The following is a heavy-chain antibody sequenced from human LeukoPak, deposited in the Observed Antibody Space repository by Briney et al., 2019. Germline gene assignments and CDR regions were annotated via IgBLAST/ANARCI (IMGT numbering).Heavy chain of an antibody. CDR3: ARDYGGSSPFDY. J-gene: IGHJ4*02. Sequence: HGGSLRLSCAASGFTFSSYVMHWVRQPPGKGLEWVSYISSSDSTIYYADSVKGRFTISRDNAKNSLYLQMNSLRAEDTAVYYCARDYGGSSPFDYWGQGTLVTVSS. V-gene: IGHV3-48*03. CDR1: GFTFSSYV. D-gene: IGHD4-23*01. CDR2: ISSSDSTI.